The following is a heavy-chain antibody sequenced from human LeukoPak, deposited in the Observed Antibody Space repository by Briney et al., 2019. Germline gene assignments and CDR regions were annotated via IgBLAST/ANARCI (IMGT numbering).Heavy chain of an antibody. D-gene: IGHD3-10*01. J-gene: IGHJ4*02. CDR2: IWYDGSNK. CDR3: AITLGPEITMVRGVTDY. Sequence: QPGGSLRLSCAASGFTFSSYWMSWVRQAPGKGLEWVAVIWYDGSNKYYADSVKGRFTISRDNSKNTLYLQMNSLRAEDTAVYYCAITLGPEITMVRGVTDYWGQGTLVTVSS. CDR1: GFTFSSYW. V-gene: IGHV3-33*08.